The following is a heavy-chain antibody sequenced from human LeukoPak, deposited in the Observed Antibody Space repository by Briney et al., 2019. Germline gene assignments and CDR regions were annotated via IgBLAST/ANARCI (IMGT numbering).Heavy chain of an antibody. CDR1: GGTFSSYA. CDR3: ARDGRGQLLPNNWFDP. CDR2: IIPIFGTA. V-gene: IGHV1-69*13. D-gene: IGHD2-15*01. J-gene: IGHJ5*02. Sequence: ASVKVSCKASGGTFSSYAISWVRQAPGQGLEWMGGIIPIFGTANYAQKFQGRVTITADESTSTAYMELSSLRSEDTAVYYCARDGRGQLLPNNWFDPWGQGTLVTVSS.